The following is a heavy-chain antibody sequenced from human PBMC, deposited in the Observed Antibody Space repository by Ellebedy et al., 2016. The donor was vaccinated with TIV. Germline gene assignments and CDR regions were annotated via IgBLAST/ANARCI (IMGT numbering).Heavy chain of an antibody. D-gene: IGHD5-24*01. CDR1: GYTFTDYY. CDR3: ARGLGWLQRDSDY. J-gene: IGHJ4*02. Sequence: AASVKVSCKASGYTFTDYYLHWVRQAPGQGLEWMGRINPDRGDTDYAQKYQGRITMTSDTSITTASMELRSLRSDDTAIYYCARGLGWLQRDSDYWGQGTLVTVSS. V-gene: IGHV1-2*02. CDR2: INPDRGDT.